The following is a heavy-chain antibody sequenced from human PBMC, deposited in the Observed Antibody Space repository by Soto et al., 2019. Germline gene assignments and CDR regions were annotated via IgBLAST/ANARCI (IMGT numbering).Heavy chain of an antibody. J-gene: IGHJ5*01. CDR1: GFTSSDFG. V-gene: IGHV1-18*04. D-gene: IGHD2-2*01. CDR2: VSGNNGAS. CDR3: VRDKKYFRVNGNWFDS. Sequence: GXSGKVSSRASGFTSSDFGISWVRQAPGQGLEWMGWVSGNNGASNPAPKVQGRITMTLDTSTGVSYMALRSLRSDDTAIYYCVRDKKYFRVNGNWFDSWGQGTLVTVSS.